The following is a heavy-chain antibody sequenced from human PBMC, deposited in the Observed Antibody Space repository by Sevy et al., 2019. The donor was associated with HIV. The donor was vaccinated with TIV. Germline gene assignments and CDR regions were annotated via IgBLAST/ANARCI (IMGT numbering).Heavy chain of an antibody. J-gene: IGHJ4*02. Sequence: SETLSLSCTVSGDSITSRIDSWGWVRQPPGKRLEWIGTINYNGRTYYDPSLRRRVTMSVDTSKHKFSLRLNSVTAADTAVYYCARHAMITVTTAHFDYWGQGTLVTVSS. D-gene: IGHD4-17*01. CDR1: GDSITSRIDS. CDR3: ARHAMITVTTAHFDY. CDR2: INYNGRT. V-gene: IGHV4-39*01.